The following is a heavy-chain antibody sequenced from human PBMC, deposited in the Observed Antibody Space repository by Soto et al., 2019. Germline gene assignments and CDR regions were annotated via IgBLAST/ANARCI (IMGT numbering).Heavy chain of an antibody. CDR2: ISAYNGNT. V-gene: IGHV1-18*01. D-gene: IGHD2-2*01. CDR1: GYTFTNYG. J-gene: IGHJ5*02. CDR3: ARDQGYCGSTSCFSRWFDP. Sequence: ASVKVSCKASGYTFTNYGSSWVRQATGQGLEWMGWISAYNGNTNFAQKLQGRVTMTTDTSTSTAYMELRGLRSDDTAVYYCARDQGYCGSTSCFSRWFDPWGQGTLVTVSS.